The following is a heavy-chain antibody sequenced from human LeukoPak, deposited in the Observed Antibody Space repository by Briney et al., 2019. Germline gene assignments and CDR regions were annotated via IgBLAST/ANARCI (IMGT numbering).Heavy chain of an antibody. CDR3: ARAPYYYDSSGPLSFYYYYYGMDV. V-gene: IGHV4-59*12. D-gene: IGHD3-22*01. J-gene: IGHJ6*02. CDR1: GGSISSYY. Sequence: SETLSLTCTVSGGSISSYYWSWIRQPPGKGLEWIGYIYYSGSTNYNPSLKSRVTISVDRSKNQFSLKLSSVTAADTAVYYCARAPYYYDSSGPLSFYYYYYGMDVWGQGTTVTVSS. CDR2: IYYSGST.